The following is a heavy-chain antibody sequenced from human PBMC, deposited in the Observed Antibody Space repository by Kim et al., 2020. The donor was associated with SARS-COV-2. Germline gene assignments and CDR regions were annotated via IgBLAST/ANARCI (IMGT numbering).Heavy chain of an antibody. Sequence: ASVKVSCKASGYTFTGYGISWVRRAPGQGLEWMGWISASNGDTHYAQTLQGRVTMTTDTSTSTAYMELRSLTSDDTAVYYCAIKPTGAPFDYWGQGNLVTVSS. CDR3: AIKPTGAPFDY. CDR1: GYTFTGYG. J-gene: IGHJ4*02. V-gene: IGHV1-18*01. D-gene: IGHD1-1*01. CDR2: ISASNGDT.